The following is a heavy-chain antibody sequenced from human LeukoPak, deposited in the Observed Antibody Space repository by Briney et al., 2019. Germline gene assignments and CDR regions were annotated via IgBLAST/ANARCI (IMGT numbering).Heavy chain of an antibody. Sequence: PSQTLSLTCNVSGGSISSGGSRWSWIRQHPGKGLEWIGYIYYSGSTYYNPSLESRLTMSVDTSKNQFSLHLTSVTAADTAVYYCARHFARQIFGVVLNWFDPWGQGTLVTVSS. CDR1: GGSISSGGSR. D-gene: IGHD3-3*01. V-gene: IGHV4-31*03. CDR3: ARHFARQIFGVVLNWFDP. J-gene: IGHJ5*02. CDR2: IYYSGST.